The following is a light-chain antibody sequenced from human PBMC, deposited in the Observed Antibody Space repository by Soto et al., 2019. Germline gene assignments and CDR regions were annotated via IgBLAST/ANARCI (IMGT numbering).Light chain of an antibody. J-gene: IGKJ2*01. CDR1: QDIKND. CDR3: LQDYSHPPT. V-gene: IGKV1-6*01. Sequence: AIQMTQSPSSLSASLGDSVAITCRASQDIKNDLAWYRHRPGTAPKLLIYAATALQSGVPLRVSASGSGTHFTLTIRNLQPEDSATYYCLQDYSHPPTFGQGTRLEIK. CDR2: AAT.